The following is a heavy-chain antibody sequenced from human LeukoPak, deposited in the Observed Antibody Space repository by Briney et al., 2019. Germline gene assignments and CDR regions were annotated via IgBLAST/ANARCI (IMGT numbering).Heavy chain of an antibody. CDR3: ARRRIWWGGFDY. V-gene: IGHV4-39*01. D-gene: IGHD5-12*01. J-gene: IGHJ4*02. CDR1: GDSISRSGAY. CDR2: IYYRGST. Sequence: PSETLSLTYTVSGDSISRSGAYWGWIRQPPGKGLEWIGGIYYRGSTYNNSSLKSRVPISVDTSQTMFSLKLSSVTAADTAVDYCARRRIWWGGFDYWGQGTLVTVSS.